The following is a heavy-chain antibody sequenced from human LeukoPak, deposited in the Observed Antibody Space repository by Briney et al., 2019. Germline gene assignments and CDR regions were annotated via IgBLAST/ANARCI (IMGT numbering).Heavy chain of an antibody. CDR2: IYYSGST. Sequence: KTSETLSLTCTVSGGSISSGDYYWSWIRQPPGKGLEWIGYIYYSGSTYYNPSLKSRVTISVDTSKNQFSLKLSSVTAADTAVYYCAREQFRAVLVPAAMAGGDFDIWGQGTMVTVSS. J-gene: IGHJ3*02. CDR3: AREQFRAVLVPAAMAGGDFDI. V-gene: IGHV4-30-4*01. CDR1: GGSISSGDYY. D-gene: IGHD2-2*01.